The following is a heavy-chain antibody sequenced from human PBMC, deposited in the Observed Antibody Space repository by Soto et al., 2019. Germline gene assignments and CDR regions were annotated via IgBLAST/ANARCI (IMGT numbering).Heavy chain of an antibody. Sequence: PGGSLRLSCAASGFTFSSYGMHWVRQAPGKGLEWVAVIWYDGSNKYYADSVKGRFTISRDNSKNTLYLQMNSLRAEDTAVYYCARDRGATGYSSSSVPYYYYGMDVWGQGTTVTVSS. V-gene: IGHV3-33*01. D-gene: IGHD6-6*01. CDR2: IWYDGSNK. CDR1: GFTFSSYG. J-gene: IGHJ6*02. CDR3: ARDRGATGYSSSSVPYYYYGMDV.